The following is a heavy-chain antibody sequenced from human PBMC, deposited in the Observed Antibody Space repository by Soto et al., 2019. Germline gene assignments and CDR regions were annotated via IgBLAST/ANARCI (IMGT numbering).Heavy chain of an antibody. CDR3: AKDRLTMSWFDP. D-gene: IGHD1-1*01. V-gene: IGHV4-4*07. J-gene: IGHJ5*02. CDR1: GASVRSYH. Sequence: SETLSPPCAVSGASVRSYHWRWIRQAAGKRLEWIGRVQMSATTNYNPSLKTRVTMSFDTSRNEVSLTMTSVTAAETAVYFRAKDRLTMSWFDPWGQGILVIVCS. CDR2: VQMSATT.